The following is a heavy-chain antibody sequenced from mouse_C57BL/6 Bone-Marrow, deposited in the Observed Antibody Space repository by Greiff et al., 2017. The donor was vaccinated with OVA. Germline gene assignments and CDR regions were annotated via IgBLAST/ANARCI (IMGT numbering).Heavy chain of an antibody. CDR2: VYPYNGGT. Sequence: VQLKESGPVLVKPGPSVKISCKASGFTFTDYYMHWVKQSHGKSLEWIGLVYPYNGGTSYNQKFKGKATLTVDTSSSTAYMELNSLTSEDSAVYYCARHHYYGSSQYYFDYWGQGTTLTVSS. CDR3: ARHHYYGSSQYYFDY. CDR1: GFTFTDYY. D-gene: IGHD1-1*01. J-gene: IGHJ2*01. V-gene: IGHV1-36*01.